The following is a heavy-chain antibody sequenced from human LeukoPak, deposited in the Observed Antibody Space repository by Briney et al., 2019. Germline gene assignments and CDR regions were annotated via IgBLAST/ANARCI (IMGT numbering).Heavy chain of an antibody. V-gene: IGHV3-30*18. J-gene: IGHJ6*02. CDR2: ISYDGSNK. CDR3: AKAPYGAAAGPYYYYYYGMDV. D-gene: IGHD6-13*01. Sequence: PGGSLRLSCAASGFTFSSYGMHWVRQAPGKGLEWVAFISYDGSNKYYADSVKGRFTISRDNSKNTLYLQMNSLRAEDTAVYYCAKAPYGAAAGPYYYYYYGMDVWGQGTTVTVSS. CDR1: GFTFSSYG.